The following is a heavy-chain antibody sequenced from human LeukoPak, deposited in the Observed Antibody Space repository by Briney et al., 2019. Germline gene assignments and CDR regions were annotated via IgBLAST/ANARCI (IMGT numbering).Heavy chain of an antibody. J-gene: IGHJ4*02. Sequence: PGGSLRLSCAASGFTFSSYAMFWVRQAPGKGLEWVSVISSSGSSTYYADSVKGRFTISRDNSKNTLYLQMNSLRAEDTAVYYCAKRVDYCSGGSCYYFDYWGQGTLVTVSS. CDR3: AKRVDYCSGGSCYYFDY. D-gene: IGHD2-15*01. V-gene: IGHV3-23*01. CDR2: ISSSGSST. CDR1: GFTFSSYA.